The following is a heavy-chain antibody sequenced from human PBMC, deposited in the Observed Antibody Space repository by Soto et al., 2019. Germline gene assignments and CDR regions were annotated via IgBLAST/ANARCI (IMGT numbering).Heavy chain of an antibody. CDR2: FSLSGTT. CDR3: ARGMTPPGAPAWYYFDS. D-gene: IGHD2-8*02. Sequence: SETLSLTCTVSGASISGSFFWSWIRQPAGKGLEWIGRFSLSGTTNYNPSLRSRVTMSADVSKNQFSLRLTSVTAADTALYYCARGMTPPGAPAWYYFDSWGQGTLVTVSS. J-gene: IGHJ4*02. V-gene: IGHV4-4*07. CDR1: GASISGSFF.